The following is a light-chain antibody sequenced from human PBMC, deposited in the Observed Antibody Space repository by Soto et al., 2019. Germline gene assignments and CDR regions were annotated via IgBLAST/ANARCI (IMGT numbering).Light chain of an antibody. Sequence: EIVMTQSPATLSVSPGEGATLSCRASQSVNSNLAWYQQKPGQAPRLLIYGASTRATGIPARFSGSGSGTEFTLTISSLQSEDFAVYFCQQYNNWPPYTFGQGTKLEIK. CDR1: QSVNSN. CDR3: QQYNNWPPYT. V-gene: IGKV3-15*01. J-gene: IGKJ2*01. CDR2: GAS.